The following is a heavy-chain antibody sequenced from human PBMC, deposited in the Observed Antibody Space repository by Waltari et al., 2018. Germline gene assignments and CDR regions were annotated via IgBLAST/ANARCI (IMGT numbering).Heavy chain of an antibody. CDR2: IYPGDSNT. CDR1: GFNFATYW. Sequence: EVQLVQSGAEVKKPGESLKISCKGSGFNFATYWIGWVRQMPGKGLEWMGVIYPGDSNTRYSPSFQGQVTFSADESTDTAYLQWTSLKASDTAIYYCARRAYQYYFDYWGQGTLVTVSS. V-gene: IGHV5-51*01. J-gene: IGHJ4*02. CDR3: ARRAYQYYFDY. D-gene: IGHD2-21*01.